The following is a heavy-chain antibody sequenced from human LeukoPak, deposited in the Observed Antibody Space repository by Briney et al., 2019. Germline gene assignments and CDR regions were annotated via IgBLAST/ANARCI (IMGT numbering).Heavy chain of an antibody. CDR2: IYYSGST. J-gene: IGHJ6*03. V-gene: IGHV4-59*01. CDR3: ARGSYYDILTVYYYMDV. Sequence: PSETLSLTCTVSGGSISSYYWSWIRQPPGKGLEWIGYIYYSGSTNYNPSLKSRVTISVDTSKNQFSLKLSSVTAADTAVYYCARGSYYDILTVYYYMDVWGKGTTVTVSS. D-gene: IGHD3-9*01. CDR1: GGSISSYY.